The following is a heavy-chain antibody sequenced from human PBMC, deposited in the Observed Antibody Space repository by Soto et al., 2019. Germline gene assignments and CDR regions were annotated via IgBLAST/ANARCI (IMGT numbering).Heavy chain of an antibody. J-gene: IGHJ4*02. Sequence: GEFLQVSCKASGYKFISDGIAWVLQMPGKGLEWMGAIYPGDSDTRYSPSFQGQVTISADKSISTAYLQWSSLKASDTAMYYCARQDFYHKETGINYGSLHYWGQGPVVSVS. D-gene: IGHD3-10*01. CDR2: IYPGDSDT. CDR3: ARQDFYHKETGINYGSLHY. V-gene: IGHV5-51*01. CDR1: GYKFISDG.